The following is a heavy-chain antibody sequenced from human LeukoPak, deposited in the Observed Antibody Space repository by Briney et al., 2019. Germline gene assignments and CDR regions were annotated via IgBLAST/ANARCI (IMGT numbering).Heavy chain of an antibody. D-gene: IGHD6-19*01. CDR1: GLTFSNFG. CDR2: ITGSGGST. CDR3: AKDGAAVAGKHYYYYMDV. J-gene: IGHJ6*03. Sequence: GGSLRFSCAASGLTFSNFGLSWVRQAPGKGLEWASGITGSGGSTYYADSVKGRFTISRDNSKNTLYLQMNSLRAEDTAVYYCAKDGAAVAGKHYYYYMDVWGKGTTVTISS. V-gene: IGHV3-23*01.